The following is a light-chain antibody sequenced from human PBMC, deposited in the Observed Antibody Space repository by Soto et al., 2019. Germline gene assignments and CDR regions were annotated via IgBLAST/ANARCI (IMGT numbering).Light chain of an antibody. CDR2: GAS. CDR1: QTVTGTS. V-gene: IGKV3-20*01. J-gene: IGKJ2*01. CDR3: HQYGHSPYT. Sequence: EIVLTQSPGTLSLSPGEKVTLSCRASQTVTGTSLAWYQQKPGQGPRLLIYGASTRATGLPDRFSGSGSGTDFTLTISRLEPEDFSVYYCHQYGHSPYTFGQGTKLEI.